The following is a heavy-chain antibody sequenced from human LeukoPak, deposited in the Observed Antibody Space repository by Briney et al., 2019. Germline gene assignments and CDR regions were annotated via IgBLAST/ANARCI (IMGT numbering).Heavy chain of an antibody. V-gene: IGHV4-4*07. D-gene: IGHD5-18*01. CDR3: ARSRGTTLVTRFDY. Sequence: PSETLSLTCTVSGGSLSNYYWSWLRQPAGKGLEWIGRINTSGSTDYNPSLKSRVTMSVDTAKNQFSLNLSSLTAADTAVYYCARSRGTTLVTRFDYWGQGTLVTVSS. J-gene: IGHJ4*02. CDR2: INTSGST. CDR1: GGSLSNYY.